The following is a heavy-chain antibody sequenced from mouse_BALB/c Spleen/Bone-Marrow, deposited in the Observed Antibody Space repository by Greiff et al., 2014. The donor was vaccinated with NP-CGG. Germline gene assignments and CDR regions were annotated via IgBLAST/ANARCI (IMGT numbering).Heavy chain of an antibody. CDR3: ARARFYYGKLVDY. V-gene: IGHV5-6-5*01. D-gene: IGHD1-1*01. Sequence: DVKLQESGGGLVKPGGSLKLSCAASGFTFSSYAMSWVRQTPEKRLEWVASISSGGSTYYPDSVKGRFTISRDNARNILYLQMSSLRSEDTAMYYCARARFYYGKLVDYWGQGTSVTVSS. CDR2: ISSGGST. J-gene: IGHJ4*01. CDR1: GFTFSSYA.